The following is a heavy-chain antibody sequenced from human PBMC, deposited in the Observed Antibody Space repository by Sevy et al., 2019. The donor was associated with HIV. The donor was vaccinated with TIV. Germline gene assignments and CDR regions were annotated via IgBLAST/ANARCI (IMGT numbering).Heavy chain of an antibody. CDR3: ARDPDYSITGYYYYMDV. J-gene: IGHJ6*03. CDR1: GGSISSYY. D-gene: IGHD4-4*01. V-gene: IGHV4-4*07. CDR2: IYTSGST. Sequence: SETLSLTCTVSGGSISSYYRSWIRQPAGKGLEWIGRIYTSGSTNYNPSLKSRVTMSVDTSKNQFSLKLSSVTAADTAVYYCARDPDYSITGYYYYMDVWGKGTTVTVSS.